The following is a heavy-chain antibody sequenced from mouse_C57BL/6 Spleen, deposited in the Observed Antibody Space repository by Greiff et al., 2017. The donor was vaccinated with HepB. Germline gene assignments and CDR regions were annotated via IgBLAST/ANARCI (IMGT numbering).Heavy chain of an antibody. CDR1: GYSITSGYY. J-gene: IGHJ2*01. CDR2: ISYDGSN. Sequence: DVQLQESGPGLVKPSQSLSLTCSVTGYSITSGYYWNWIRQFPGNKLEWMGYISYDGSNNYNPSLKNRISITRDTSKNQFFLKLNSVTTEDTATYYGAREAAPLYFDYWGQGTTLTVSS. V-gene: IGHV3-6*01. D-gene: IGHD6-1*01. CDR3: AREAAPLYFDY.